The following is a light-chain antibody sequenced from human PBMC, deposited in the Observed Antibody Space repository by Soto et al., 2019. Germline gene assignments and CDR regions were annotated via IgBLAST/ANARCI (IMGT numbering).Light chain of an antibody. CDR3: QQRSGWPLT. V-gene: IGKV3-11*01. Sequence: EIVLTQSPATLSLSPGERATLSCRASQRITTYLAWYQQKPGQAPRLLIYDASNRATGIPARFSGSGSGTDFTLTISRLEPEDFAFYYCQQRSGWPLTFGGGTKVEIK. CDR2: DAS. CDR1: QRITTY. J-gene: IGKJ4*01.